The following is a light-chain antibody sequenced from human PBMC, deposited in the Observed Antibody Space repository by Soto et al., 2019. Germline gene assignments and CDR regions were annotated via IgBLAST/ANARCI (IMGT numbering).Light chain of an antibody. J-gene: IGKJ1*01. CDR2: GVS. V-gene: IGKV3-20*01. Sequence: EIVLTQSPGTLSLSPGERATLSCRASQSVRSSYLAWYQQKLGQAPRLLIYGVSNRATGIPDRFSGSGSGTDFTLTISRLESEDFAVYYWQQYGTSPRTFGRGTKVEIK. CDR3: QQYGTSPRT. CDR1: QSVRSSY.